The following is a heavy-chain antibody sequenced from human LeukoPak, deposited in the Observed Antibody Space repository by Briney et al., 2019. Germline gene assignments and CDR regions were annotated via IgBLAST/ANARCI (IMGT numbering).Heavy chain of an antibody. V-gene: IGHV4-34*01. D-gene: IGHD1-26*01. Sequence: SETLSLTCAVYGGSFSGYYWSWIRQPPGKGLEWIGEIYHNGNTNYNPSLKSRVAISVDRFKNQFSLNLNSVTAADTAVYYCARGVAWALDYWGQGTLVIVSS. CDR3: ARGVAWALDY. CDR2: IYHNGNT. J-gene: IGHJ4*02. CDR1: GGSFSGYY.